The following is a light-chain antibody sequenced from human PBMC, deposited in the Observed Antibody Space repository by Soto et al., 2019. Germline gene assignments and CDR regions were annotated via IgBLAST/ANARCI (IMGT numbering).Light chain of an antibody. V-gene: IGLV2-14*03. CDR2: DVS. J-gene: IGLJ1*01. CDR1: SSDVGGYNY. CDR3: SSYTTSNTRQIV. Sequence: SALTQPASVSWSPGQSITISCTGTSSDVGGYNYVSWYQHHPGKAPKLIIYDVSNRPSGVSNRFSGSKSGNTASLTISGLQPEDEADYYCSSYTTSNTRQIVVGTGTKVTVL.